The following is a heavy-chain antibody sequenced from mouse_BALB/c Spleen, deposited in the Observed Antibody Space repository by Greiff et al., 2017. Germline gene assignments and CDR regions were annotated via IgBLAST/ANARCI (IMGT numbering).Heavy chain of an antibody. J-gene: IGHJ2*01. CDR3: ARSGYRYDEGAFDY. CDR1: GYTFTSYY. V-gene: IGHV1S56*01. Sequence: VQLQQSGPELVKPGASVRISCKASGYTFTSYYIHWVKQRPGQGLEWIGWIYPGNVNTKYNEKFKGKATLTADKSSSTAYMQLSSLTSEDSAVYFCARSGYRYDEGAFDYWGQGTTLTVSS. CDR2: IYPGNVNT. D-gene: IGHD2-14*01.